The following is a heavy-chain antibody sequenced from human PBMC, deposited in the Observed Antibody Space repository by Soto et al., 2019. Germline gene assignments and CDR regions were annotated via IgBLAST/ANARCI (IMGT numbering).Heavy chain of an antibody. J-gene: IGHJ4*02. CDR2: TYYNGDT. CDR1: DDSFRGAEYY. Sequence: SETLSLTCTVSDDSFRGAEYYWGWIRQPLGKGPEWIGYTYYNGDTKYNPALRSRVTMSEDTSKNQFSLRLSSVTAADTAVYFCARGPAYIDGWRTFDLWGRGILVTVSS. D-gene: IGHD6-19*01. V-gene: IGHV4-61*08. CDR3: ARGPAYIDGWRTFDL.